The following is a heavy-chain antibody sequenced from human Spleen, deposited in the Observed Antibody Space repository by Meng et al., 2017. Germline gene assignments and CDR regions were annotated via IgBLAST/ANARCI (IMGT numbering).Heavy chain of an antibody. V-gene: IGHV2-5*02. Sequence: TFKESGPTPVKPKPTLTLTVTFSGFSLRTSGVGVGWIRQPPGKALEWLALIYWDDDKRYSPSLKSRLTITKDNSKNQVVLTMTNMDSVDTATYYCAHRAVAGSFEYFQHWGQGTLVTVSS. CDR3: AHRAVAGSFEYFQH. J-gene: IGHJ1*01. D-gene: IGHD6-19*01. CDR1: GFSLRTSGVG. CDR2: IYWDDDK.